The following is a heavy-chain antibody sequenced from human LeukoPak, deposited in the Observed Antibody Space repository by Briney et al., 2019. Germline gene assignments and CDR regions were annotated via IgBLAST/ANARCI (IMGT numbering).Heavy chain of an antibody. CDR1: GFTFSSYA. CDR2: ISYDGSNK. Sequence: GGSLRLSCAASGFTFSSYAMHWVRQAPGKGLEWVAVISYDGSNKYYADSVKGRFTISRDNSKNTLYLQMNSLRAEDTAVYYCARDGVEATPLDYWGQGTQVTVSS. V-gene: IGHV3-30*04. CDR3: ARDGVEATPLDY. D-gene: IGHD1-26*01. J-gene: IGHJ4*02.